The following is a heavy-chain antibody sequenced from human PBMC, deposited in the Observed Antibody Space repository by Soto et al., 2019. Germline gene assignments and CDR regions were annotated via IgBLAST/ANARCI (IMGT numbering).Heavy chain of an antibody. J-gene: IGHJ4*02. CDR2: ILHTGHT. D-gene: IGHD2-15*01. Sequence: QVQLQESGPGLVKPSGTLSLSCGVSGASFSSSNWWTWIRQPPGKGLEWIGDILHTGHTDLRPPLRSRITISIGTSKKEFSLKMTSVTAADTAVYYCGRSPRRVDGKWYVDYWGPGALVIVAS. V-gene: IGHV4-4*02. CDR3: GRSPRRVDGKWYVDY. CDR1: GASFSSSNW.